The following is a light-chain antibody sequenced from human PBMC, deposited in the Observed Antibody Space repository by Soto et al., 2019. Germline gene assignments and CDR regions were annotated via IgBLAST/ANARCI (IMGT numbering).Light chain of an antibody. CDR2: SNN. CDR1: SSNIGSNY. CDR3: AAWDDSLSGYV. V-gene: IGLV1-47*02. J-gene: IGLJ1*01. Sequence: QSVLTQPPSASGTPGQRVPISCSGSSSNIGSNYVYWYHQLPGTAPKLLIYSNNQRPSGVPDRFSGSKSGTSASLAISGLRSEDEADYYCAAWDDSLSGYVFGTGTKLTVL.